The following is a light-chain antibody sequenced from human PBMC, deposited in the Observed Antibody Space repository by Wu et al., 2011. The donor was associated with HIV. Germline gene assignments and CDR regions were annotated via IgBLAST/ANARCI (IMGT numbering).Light chain of an antibody. J-gene: IGKJ1*01. CDR3: QHYGASPTT. CDR1: QTVTSNS. CDR2: GVS. Sequence: EIVLTQSPGTLSLSPGDRATVSCRANQTVTSNSVGWYQQRLGQAPRLLIFGVSDRAPDTPDRFIGSGSGTDFTLTISRLESEDFAVYFCQHYGASPTTFGQGTKVEVK. V-gene: IGKV3-20*01.